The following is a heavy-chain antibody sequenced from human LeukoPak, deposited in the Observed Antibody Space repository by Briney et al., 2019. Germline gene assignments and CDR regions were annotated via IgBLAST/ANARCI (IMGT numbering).Heavy chain of an antibody. J-gene: IGHJ4*02. CDR2: IWYDGSNK. Sequence: TGGCLRLSCVQPGFTFSSYGMYWVCQAPGKGLEWVAVIWYDGSNKYYADSVKGRFTISRDNSKNTLYLQMNSLRAEDTAVYYCARGEAGYPFDYWGQGTLVTVSS. V-gene: IGHV3-33*01. CDR3: ARGEAGYPFDY. CDR1: GFTFSSYG. D-gene: IGHD3-9*01.